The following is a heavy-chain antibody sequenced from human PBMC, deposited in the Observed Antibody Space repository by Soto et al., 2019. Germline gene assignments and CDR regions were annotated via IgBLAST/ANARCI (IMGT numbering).Heavy chain of an antibody. J-gene: IGHJ2*01. CDR3: ATGPYTXXTRYCSGGSCYSWYXDL. D-gene: IGHD2-15*01. CDR1: GYTLTELS. V-gene: IGHV1-24*01. Sequence: QVQLVQSGAEVKKPGASVKVSCKVSGYTLTELSMHWVRQAPGKGLEWMGGFDPEDGETIYAQKFQGRVTMTEDTSTDTAYMELSSLRSEDTAVYYCATGPYTXXTRYCSGGSCYSWYXDLWGRGTLVTVSS. CDR2: FDPEDGET.